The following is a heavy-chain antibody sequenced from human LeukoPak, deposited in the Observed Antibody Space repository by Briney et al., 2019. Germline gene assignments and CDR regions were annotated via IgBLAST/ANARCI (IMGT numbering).Heavy chain of an antibody. J-gene: IGHJ4*02. CDR1: GGSMSNIYY. D-gene: IGHD2-15*01. CDR3: ARLEIVVVVAMGYFDY. V-gene: IGHV4-39*01. CDR2: IFYSGIT. Sequence: PSETLSLTCNVSGGSMSNIYYWGWIRQPPGKGLEWIGNIFYSGITYYNPSLRSRVTIAIDTSKSQFSLKLTSVTAADTAVYYCARLEIVVVVAMGYFDYWGQGTLVTVSS.